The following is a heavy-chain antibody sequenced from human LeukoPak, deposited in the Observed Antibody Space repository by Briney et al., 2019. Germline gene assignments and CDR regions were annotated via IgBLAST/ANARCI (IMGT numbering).Heavy chain of an antibody. Sequence: SETLSLTCTVSGGSISSYYWSWIRQPPGKGLEWIGYIYYSGSTNYNPSLKSRVTISVDTSKNQFSLKLSSVTAADTAVDYCARGGGGDFDYWGQGTLVTVSS. D-gene: IGHD3-16*01. V-gene: IGHV4-59*01. J-gene: IGHJ4*02. CDR2: IYYSGST. CDR1: GGSISSYY. CDR3: ARGGGGDFDY.